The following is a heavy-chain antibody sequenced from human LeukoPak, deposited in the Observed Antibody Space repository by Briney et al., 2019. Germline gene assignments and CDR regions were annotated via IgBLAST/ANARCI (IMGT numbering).Heavy chain of an antibody. J-gene: IGHJ4*02. V-gene: IGHV3-11*01. CDR3: ARTSDYGGNARVLDY. D-gene: IGHD4-23*01. CDR1: GFTFSDYY. CDR2: ISSSGSTI. Sequence: GGSLRLSCAASGFTFSDYYMSWIRQARGKGLEWVSYISSSGSTIYYADSVKGRFTISRDNAKNSLYLQMNSLRAEDTAVYYCARTSDYGGNARVLDYWGQGTLVTVSS.